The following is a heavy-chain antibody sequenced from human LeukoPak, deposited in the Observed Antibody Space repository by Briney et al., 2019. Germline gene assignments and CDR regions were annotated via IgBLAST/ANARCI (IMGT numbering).Heavy chain of an antibody. Sequence: SETLSLTCTVSGGSVSSGRDYWSWIRQPPGKGLEWIGYFYYSGSTNYNPSLKTRVTISVDTSKNQFSLKVSSVTAADTAVYYCARERTGDQGYYFDYWGQGTLVTVSS. J-gene: IGHJ4*02. CDR2: FYYSGST. CDR1: GGSVSSGRDY. CDR3: ARERTGDQGYYFDY. V-gene: IGHV4-61*01. D-gene: IGHD1-1*01.